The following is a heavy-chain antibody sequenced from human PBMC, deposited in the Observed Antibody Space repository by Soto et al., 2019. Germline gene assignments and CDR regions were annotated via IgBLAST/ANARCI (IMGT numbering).Heavy chain of an antibody. CDR3: ANYREQLVLYGMDV. Sequence: QVQLVQSGAEVKKPGGSVKVACKASGYTFTSYVISWVRQAPGQGLEWMGWISAYNGNTNYAQKLQGRVTMTTDTSTSKAYMELRSLRSDDTAVYYCANYREQLVLYGMDVWGQGTTVTVSS. V-gene: IGHV1-18*01. CDR1: GYTFTSYV. J-gene: IGHJ6*02. D-gene: IGHD6-13*01. CDR2: ISAYNGNT.